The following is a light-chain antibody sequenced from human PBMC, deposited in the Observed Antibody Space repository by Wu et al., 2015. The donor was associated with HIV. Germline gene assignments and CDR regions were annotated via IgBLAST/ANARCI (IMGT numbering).Light chain of an antibody. Sequence: EIVLTQSPGTLSLSPGERATLSCRATQSVASTSLAWYRQKPGQAPRLLIYGTSTRATGIPARFSGSGSGTEFTLDISSMQSEDFAVYYCQQYHIWPPWTFGQGTKVEIK. CDR2: GTS. V-gene: IGKV3-15*01. J-gene: IGKJ1*01. CDR3: QQYHIWPPWT. CDR1: QSVAST.